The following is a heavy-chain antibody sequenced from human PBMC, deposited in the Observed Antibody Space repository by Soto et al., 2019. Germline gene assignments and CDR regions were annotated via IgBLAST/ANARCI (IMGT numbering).Heavy chain of an antibody. V-gene: IGHV3-23*01. J-gene: IGHJ4*02. CDR2: ISASGDTT. CDR3: AKGGWLDDY. CDR1: GLTLNTFV. D-gene: IGHD5-12*01. Sequence: EVQLLESGGDLVQPGGSLRLSCAASGLTLNTFVLSWVRQAPGKGLEWVSAISASGDTTYYADSVRGRFSTSRDNSKSTLFLQMNSLRAEDTAVYYCAKGGWLDDYGAQGTQVTVSS.